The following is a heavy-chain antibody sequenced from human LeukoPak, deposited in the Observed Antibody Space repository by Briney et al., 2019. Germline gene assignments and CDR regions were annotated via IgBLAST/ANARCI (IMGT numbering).Heavy chain of an antibody. J-gene: IGHJ2*01. CDR2: INHSEST. CDR3: ARGVGRWLHLRYWYFDL. CDR1: GGPFSGYY. Sequence: SETLSLTCAVYGGPFSGYYWSWIRQPPGKGLEWIGEINHSESTNYNPSLKSRVTISVDTSKNQFSLKLSSVTAADTAVYYCARGVGRWLHLRYWYFDLWGRGTLVTVSS. D-gene: IGHD5-24*01. V-gene: IGHV4-34*01.